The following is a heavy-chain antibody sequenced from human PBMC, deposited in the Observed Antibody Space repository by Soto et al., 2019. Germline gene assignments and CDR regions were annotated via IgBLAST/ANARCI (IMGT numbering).Heavy chain of an antibody. CDR1: GFTFSSYA. CDR3: ARDSGSSSSEQTSYYFDY. CDR2: ISYDGSNK. Sequence: GGSLRLSCAASGFTFSSYAMHWVRQAPGKGLEWVAVISYDGSNKYYADSVKGRFTISRDNSKNTLYLQMNSLRAEDTAVYYCARDSGSSSSEQTSYYFDYWGQGTLVTAPQ. D-gene: IGHD6-6*01. V-gene: IGHV3-30-3*01. J-gene: IGHJ4*02.